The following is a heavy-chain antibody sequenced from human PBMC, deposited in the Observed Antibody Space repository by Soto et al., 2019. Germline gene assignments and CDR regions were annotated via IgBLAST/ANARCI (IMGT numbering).Heavy chain of an antibody. D-gene: IGHD3-10*01. CDR1: GFTFSSYG. V-gene: IGHV3-30*03. Sequence: QVQLVESGGGLVQPGRSLRLSCAASGFTFSSYGMHWVRQAPGKGLEWVAVISYDGNNKYYADSVKGRFTISRDNSKNTLYLQMNRLRSEDTAVYYCARLPLWFGVLFDYWGQGTLVTVPS. J-gene: IGHJ4*02. CDR3: ARLPLWFGVLFDY. CDR2: ISYDGNNK.